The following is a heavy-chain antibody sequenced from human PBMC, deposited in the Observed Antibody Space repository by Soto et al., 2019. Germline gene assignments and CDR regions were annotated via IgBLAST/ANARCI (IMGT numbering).Heavy chain of an antibody. J-gene: IGHJ4*02. CDR1: GFTFSSYA. Sequence: GGSLRLSCAASGFTFSSYAMSWVRQGPGKGLEWVSAISDSGGTTYYADSVKGRFTISRDNSKSTLYLQMSSLRSEDTAVYYCARGPGITIFGVVPYYFDYWGQGTLVTLSS. V-gene: IGHV3-23*01. D-gene: IGHD3-3*01. CDR2: ISDSGGTT. CDR3: ARGPGITIFGVVPYYFDY.